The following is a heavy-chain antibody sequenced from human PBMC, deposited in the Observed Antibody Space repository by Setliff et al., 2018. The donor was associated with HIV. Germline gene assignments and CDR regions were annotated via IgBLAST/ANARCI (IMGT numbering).Heavy chain of an antibody. CDR3: ARADDYYDSSGYYRYYYYGMDV. V-gene: IGHV4-38-2*01. J-gene: IGHJ6*02. D-gene: IGHD3-22*01. CDR1: GYSISSGYY. Sequence: SETLSLTCAVSGYSISSGYYWGWIRQPPGKGLEWIGSIYHSGSTYYNPSLKSRVTISVDTSKNQFSLKLSSVTAADTAVYYCARADDYYDSSGYYRYYYYGMDVWGQGTTVTVTS. CDR2: IYHSGST.